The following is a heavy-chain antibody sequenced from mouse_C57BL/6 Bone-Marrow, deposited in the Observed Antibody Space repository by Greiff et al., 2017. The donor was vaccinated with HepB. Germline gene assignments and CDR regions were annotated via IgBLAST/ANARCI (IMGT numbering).Heavy chain of an antibody. CDR3: ERGCYGNQWGYYYAMDN. V-gene: IGHV5-4*03. Sequence: EVKLVESGGGLVKPGGSLKLSCAASGFTFSSYAMSWVRQTPEKRLEWVATISDGGSYTYYPDNVKGRFTISSDNAKNNLYLQMSHLKSEDTAMYYCERGCYGNQWGYYYAMDNWSQGTSDTVSS. CDR2: ISDGGSYT. CDR1: GFTFSSYA. D-gene: IGHD1-1*01. J-gene: IGHJ4*01.